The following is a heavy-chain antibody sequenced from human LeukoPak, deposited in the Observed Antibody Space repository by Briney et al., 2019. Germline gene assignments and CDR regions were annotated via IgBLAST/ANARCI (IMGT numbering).Heavy chain of an antibody. D-gene: IGHD3-3*01. Sequence: ASVKVSCKASGYTFTSYGISWVRQAPGQGLEWMGWISAYNGNTNYAQKLQGRVTMTTDTSTSTAYMELRSLRSDDTAVYYCARGLSYYDFWSGYSHYFDYWGQGTLVTVSS. V-gene: IGHV1-18*01. CDR2: ISAYNGNT. CDR1: GYTFTSYG. J-gene: IGHJ4*02. CDR3: ARGLSYYDFWSGYSHYFDY.